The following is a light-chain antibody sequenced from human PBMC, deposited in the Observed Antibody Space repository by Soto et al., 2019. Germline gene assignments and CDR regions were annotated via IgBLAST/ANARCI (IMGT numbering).Light chain of an antibody. CDR1: SGHSSYA. J-gene: IGLJ1*01. V-gene: IGLV4-69*01. Sequence: PVLTQSPSASASLGASVKLTCTLSSGHSSYAIAWHQQQPEKGPRYLMKLNSDGSHSKGDGIPDRFSGSSSGAERYLTISSLQSEDEVDYYCQTWGTGIHVFGTGTKLTVL. CDR2: LNSDGSH. CDR3: QTWGTGIHV.